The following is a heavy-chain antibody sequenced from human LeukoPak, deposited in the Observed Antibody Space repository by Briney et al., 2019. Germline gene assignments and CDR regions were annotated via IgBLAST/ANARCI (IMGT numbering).Heavy chain of an antibody. J-gene: IGHJ6*02. D-gene: IGHD3-10*01. CDR1: GFTFSSYS. CDR2: ISSSSSYI. CDR3: AKGAVYYYGSGSYYYYYGMDV. V-gene: IGHV3-21*04. Sequence: PGGSLRLSCAASGFTFSSYSMNWVRQAPGKGLEWVSSISSSSSYIYYADSVKGRFTISRDNAKNTLYLQMNSLRAEDTAVYYCAKGAVYYYGSGSYYYYYGMDVWGQGTTVTVSS.